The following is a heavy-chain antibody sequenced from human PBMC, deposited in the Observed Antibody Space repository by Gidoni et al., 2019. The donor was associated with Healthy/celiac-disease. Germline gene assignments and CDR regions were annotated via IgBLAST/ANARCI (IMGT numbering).Heavy chain of an antibody. V-gene: IGHV4-34*01. Sequence: QVQLQQWGAGLLKPSETLSLTCAVYGGSFSGYYWSWIRQPPGKELEWIGEINHSGSTNYNPSLKSRVTISVDTSKNQFSLKLSSVTAADTAVYYCAREGPPDYSSSWFDVSIWGQGTMVTVSS. D-gene: IGHD6-13*01. J-gene: IGHJ3*02. CDR3: AREGPPDYSSSWFDVSI. CDR2: INHSGST. CDR1: GGSFSGYY.